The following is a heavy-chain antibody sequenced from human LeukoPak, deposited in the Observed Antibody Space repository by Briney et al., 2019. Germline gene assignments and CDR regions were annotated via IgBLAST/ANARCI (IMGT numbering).Heavy chain of an antibody. D-gene: IGHD6-13*01. CDR3: ARDPLDRQQLAKGYFDY. J-gene: IGHJ4*02. Sequence: PGGSLRLSCAASGFTFSNYNMHWVRQAPGKGLEWVAFIRSDGSNNYYADSVQGRFTIYRDNSKNTMYLQMKSLRGEDTAVYYCARDPLDRQQLAKGYFDYWGQGTLVTVSS. CDR1: GFTFSNYN. CDR2: IRSDGSNN. V-gene: IGHV3-30*02.